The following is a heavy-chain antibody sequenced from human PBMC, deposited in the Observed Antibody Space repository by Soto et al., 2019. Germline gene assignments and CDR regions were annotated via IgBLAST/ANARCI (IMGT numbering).Heavy chain of an antibody. Sequence: ASVKVSCKASGYTFTGYYMHWVRQAPGQGLEWMGWINPNSGGTNYAQKFQGRVTMTRDTSVSTAYMDLSKLRSDDTAVYYCATLPAQARHISFDYWGQGTLVTVS. CDR2: INPNSGGT. D-gene: IGHD2-2*01. V-gene: IGHV1-2*02. J-gene: IGHJ4*02. CDR1: GYTFTGYY. CDR3: ATLPAQARHISFDY.